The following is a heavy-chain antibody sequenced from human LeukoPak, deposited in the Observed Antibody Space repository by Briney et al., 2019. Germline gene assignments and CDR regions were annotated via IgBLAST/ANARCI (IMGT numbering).Heavy chain of an antibody. CDR3: ASLYDSSEDY. D-gene: IGHD3-22*01. CDR2: IVPVFDTA. J-gene: IGHJ4*02. V-gene: IGHV1-69*01. Sequence: SVNVSCKVSGGTFSNYAITWVRQAPGEGLEWMGAIVPVFDTANSARKFQGRIRITADESTSTAYMELSSLRSDDTAVYYCASLYDSSEDYWGQGTLVTVSS. CDR1: GGTFSNYA.